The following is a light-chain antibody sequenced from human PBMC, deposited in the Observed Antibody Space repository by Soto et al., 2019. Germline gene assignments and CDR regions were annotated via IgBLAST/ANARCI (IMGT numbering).Light chain of an antibody. V-gene: IGKV1-39*01. CDR1: QSISRY. CDR2: ASS. Sequence: DIQMTQSPSSLSAFVGDRVTVTCRASQSISRYVNWYQQKPGQAPKLLIYASSNLQSGVPSRFGGSGSGTDFSLTISSLQPEDFATYFCQQSYSAPFTFGPGTKGDIK. J-gene: IGKJ3*01. CDR3: QQSYSAPFT.